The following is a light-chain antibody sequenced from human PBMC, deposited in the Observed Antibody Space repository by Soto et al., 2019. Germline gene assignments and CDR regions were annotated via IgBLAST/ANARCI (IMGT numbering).Light chain of an antibody. Sequence: DIQMTQSPSTLSASVGDRVTITCRASQSISSWLAWYQQKPGKAPKLLIYKASSLESGVPSRFSGSGSGTEFTLPISSLQPDDFATYYCQQYNSYWGFGQGTKVEIK. V-gene: IGKV1-5*03. CDR3: QQYNSYWG. CDR2: KAS. J-gene: IGKJ1*01. CDR1: QSISSW.